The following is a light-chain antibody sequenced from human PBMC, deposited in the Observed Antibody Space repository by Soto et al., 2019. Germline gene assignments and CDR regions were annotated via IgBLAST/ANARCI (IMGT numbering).Light chain of an antibody. J-gene: IGKJ5*01. CDR2: DAS. Sequence: AIQLTQSPSSLSASVGDRVSITCRASQGIRSALAWYQHKPGKAPKILIYDASSLQSGVPSRFSGSESGTECTLTISSLQTEDCATSYCQQLKTYPFTFGQGTRLEI. V-gene: IGKV1-13*02. CDR3: QQLKTYPFT. CDR1: QGIRSA.